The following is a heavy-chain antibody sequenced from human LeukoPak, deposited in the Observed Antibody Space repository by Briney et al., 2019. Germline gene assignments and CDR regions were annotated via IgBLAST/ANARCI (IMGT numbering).Heavy chain of an antibody. J-gene: IGHJ6*02. Sequence: SETLSLTCTVSGGSITSNYWSWIRQPPGKGLEWIGYAYYNGRANYNPSLKSRVTISVDTSKNQFSLNLSSVTAADTAVYYCAREVFPSDHYYYYGVDVWGRGTTVTVSS. CDR1: GGSITSNY. CDR3: AREVFPSDHYYYYGVDV. CDR2: AYYNGRA. V-gene: IGHV4-59*01. D-gene: IGHD5/OR15-5a*01.